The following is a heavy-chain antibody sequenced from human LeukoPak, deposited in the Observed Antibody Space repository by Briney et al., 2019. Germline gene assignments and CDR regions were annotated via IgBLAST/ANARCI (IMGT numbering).Heavy chain of an antibody. CDR3: ARDFNMVIFDY. CDR2: INTNTGNP. Sequence: ASVKVSCKASGYTFTSYSMNWVRQAPGQGLEWVGWINTNTGNPTYAQGFTGRFVFSLDTSVSTAYLQISSLKAEDTAVYYCARDFNMVIFDYWGQGTLVTVSS. D-gene: IGHD2/OR15-2a*01. J-gene: IGHJ4*02. CDR1: GYTFTSYS. V-gene: IGHV7-4-1*02.